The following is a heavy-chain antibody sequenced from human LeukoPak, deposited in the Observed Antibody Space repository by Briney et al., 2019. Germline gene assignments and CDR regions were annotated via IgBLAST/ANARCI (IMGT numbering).Heavy chain of an antibody. CDR3: ATDLGPHAFDI. V-gene: IGHV1-69*06. CDR2: IIPIFGTA. CDR1: GGTFSSYA. Sequence: SVKVSCKASGGTFSSYAISWVRQAPGQGLEWMGGIIPIFGTANYAQKFQGRVTITADKSTSTAYMELSSLRSEDTAVYYCATDLGPHAFDIWGQGTMVTVSS. J-gene: IGHJ3*02. D-gene: IGHD3-16*01.